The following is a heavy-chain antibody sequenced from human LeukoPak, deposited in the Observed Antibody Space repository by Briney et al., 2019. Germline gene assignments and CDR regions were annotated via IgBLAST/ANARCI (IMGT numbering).Heavy chain of an antibody. D-gene: IGHD2-15*01. CDR2: ISRTSNTI. Sequence: GGSLRLSCAASGFTFSSYSMNWVRQAPGKGLEWVSYISRTSNTIYYADSVKGRFTIYRDNAKNSLYLQMNSLSAEDTAVYYCAREGTGYSRAFDIWGQGTMVTVSS. CDR1: GFTFSSYS. V-gene: IGHV3-48*04. CDR3: AREGTGYSRAFDI. J-gene: IGHJ3*02.